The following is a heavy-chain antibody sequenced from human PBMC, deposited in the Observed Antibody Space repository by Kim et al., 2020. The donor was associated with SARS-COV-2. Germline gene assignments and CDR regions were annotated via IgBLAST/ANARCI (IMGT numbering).Heavy chain of an antibody. D-gene: IGHD3-3*01. Sequence: SETLSLTCTVSGYSISSGYYWGWIRQPPGKGLEWIGSIYHSGSTYYNPSLKSRVTISVDTSKNQFSLKLSSVTAADTAVCYCARVGYDFWSGYYFSFDYWGQGTLVTVSS. J-gene: IGHJ4*02. CDR3: ARVGYDFWSGYYFSFDY. CDR1: GYSISSGYY. CDR2: IYHSGST. V-gene: IGHV4-38-2*02.